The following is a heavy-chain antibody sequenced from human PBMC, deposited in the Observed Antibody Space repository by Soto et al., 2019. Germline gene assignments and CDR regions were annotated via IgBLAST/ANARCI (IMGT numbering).Heavy chain of an antibody. V-gene: IGHV3-30*18. CDR1: GFTFSSYG. D-gene: IGHD3-22*01. J-gene: IGHJ4*02. Sequence: GGSLRLSCAASGFTFSSYGMHWVRQAPGKGLEWVAVISYDGSNKYYADSVKGRFTISRDNSKNTLYLQMNSLRAEDTAVYYCAKDYYDSSGLCDYWGQGTLVTVSS. CDR2: ISYDGSNK. CDR3: AKDYYDSSGLCDY.